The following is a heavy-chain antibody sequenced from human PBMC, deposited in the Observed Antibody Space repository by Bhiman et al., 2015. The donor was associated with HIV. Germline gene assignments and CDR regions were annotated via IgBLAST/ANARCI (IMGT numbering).Heavy chain of an antibody. J-gene: IGHJ4*02. Sequence: EVQLVESGGGLVQPGGSLRLSCAASGFTFSRYEMNWVRQAPGKGLEWVSYISSSGSTIYYADSVKGRFTISRDNAKKSLYLQMNSLRAEDTAVYYCARVTPYSGSDYWGQGTLVTVSS. CDR2: ISSSGSTI. CDR3: ARVTPYSGSDY. V-gene: IGHV3-48*03. CDR1: GFTFSRYE. D-gene: IGHD1-26*01.